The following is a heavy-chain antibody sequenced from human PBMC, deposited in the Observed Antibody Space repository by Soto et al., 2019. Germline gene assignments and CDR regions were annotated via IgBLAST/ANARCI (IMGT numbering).Heavy chain of an antibody. V-gene: IGHV4-31*03. CDR2: IHSTGIT. CDR1: GDSISSGAYY. J-gene: IGHJ4*02. D-gene: IGHD5-18*01. Sequence: SETLSLTCTVSGDSISSGAYYWSWIRQLPGKGLEWIAFIHSTGITYYNASLKSRVSISIDTSTNQFSLDLNSVAAADSAIYYWVTGLGPGWHYFDYWGQGKPVTVSS. CDR3: VTGLGPGWHYFDY.